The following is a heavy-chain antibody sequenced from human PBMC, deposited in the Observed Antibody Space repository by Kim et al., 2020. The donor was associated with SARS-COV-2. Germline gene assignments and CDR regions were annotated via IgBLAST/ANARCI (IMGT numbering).Heavy chain of an antibody. D-gene: IGHD3-22*01. Sequence: GGSLRLSCAASGFTFSSYAMSWVRQAPGKGLEWVSAISGSGGSTYYADSVKGRFTISRDNSKNTLYLQMNSLRAEDTAVYYCAKEPPYITMIVVVSIGGGAFDIWGQGTMVTVSS. CDR2: ISGSGGST. V-gene: IGHV3-23*01. J-gene: IGHJ3*02. CDR1: GFTFSSYA. CDR3: AKEPPYITMIVVVSIGGGAFDI.